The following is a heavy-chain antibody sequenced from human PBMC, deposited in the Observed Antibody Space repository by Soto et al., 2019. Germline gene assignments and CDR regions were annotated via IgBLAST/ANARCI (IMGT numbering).Heavy chain of an antibody. Sequence: ASVKVSCKASGYTFTSYGISWVRQAPGQGLEWMGWISAYNGNTNYAQKLQGRVTMTADTSTSTAYMELRSLRSDDTAAYYCARGRGYSYGSDWFDPWGQGTLVTVSS. CDR2: ISAYNGNT. V-gene: IGHV1-18*01. D-gene: IGHD5-18*01. J-gene: IGHJ5*02. CDR3: ARGRGYSYGSDWFDP. CDR1: GYTFTSYG.